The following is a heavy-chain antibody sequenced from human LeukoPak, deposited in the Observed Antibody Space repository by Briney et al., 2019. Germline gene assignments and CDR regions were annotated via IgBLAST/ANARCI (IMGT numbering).Heavy chain of an antibody. D-gene: IGHD6-19*01. CDR3: ARGAVAGNYYYYMDV. CDR2: ISAYNDNT. CDR1: GYTFTSYC. Sequence: ASVKVSCKACGYTFTSYCISWVRQPPGQGREWMGWISAYNDNTNSAQKLQGRLTMSTDTSTSTAYMELRSLRSDDTAVYYCARGAVAGNYYYYMDVWGKGTTVTVSS. J-gene: IGHJ6*03. V-gene: IGHV1-18*01.